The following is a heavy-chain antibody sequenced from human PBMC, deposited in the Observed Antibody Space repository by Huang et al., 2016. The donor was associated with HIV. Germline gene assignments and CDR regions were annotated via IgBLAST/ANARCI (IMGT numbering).Heavy chain of an antibody. V-gene: IGHV4-59*01. Sequence: QVQLQESGPGLVKPSETLSLTCTVSGGSISSYYWSWMRQPPGKGLECIGYIYYRRSTNYTPSLESRVTISVDTSKNQFSLKLRSVTAADTAVYYCARGPSPWLQEAFDIWGQGTMVTVSS. D-gene: IGHD5-12*01. J-gene: IGHJ3*02. CDR2: IYYRRST. CDR3: ARGPSPWLQEAFDI. CDR1: GGSISSYY.